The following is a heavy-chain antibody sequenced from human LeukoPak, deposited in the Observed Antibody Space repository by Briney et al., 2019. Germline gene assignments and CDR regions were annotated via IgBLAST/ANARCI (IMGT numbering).Heavy chain of an antibody. Sequence: PGRSLRLSCAASGFAFSSYGMHWVRQAPGKGLEWVAVIWYDGSNKYYADSVKGRFTISRDNSKNTLYLQMNSLRAEDTAVYYCARGIFRGVAAATTCDYYGMDVWGKGTTVTVSS. CDR1: GFAFSSYG. J-gene: IGHJ6*04. V-gene: IGHV3-33*01. CDR2: IWYDGSNK. CDR3: ARGIFRGVAAATTCDYYGMDV. D-gene: IGHD6-25*01.